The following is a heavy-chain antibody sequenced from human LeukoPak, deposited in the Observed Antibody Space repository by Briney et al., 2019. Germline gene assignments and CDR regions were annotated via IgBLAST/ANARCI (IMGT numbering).Heavy chain of an antibody. CDR3: ARASFSSGWPLDY. D-gene: IGHD6-19*01. J-gene: IGHJ4*02. Sequence: SETLSLTCAVYGGSFSGYYWSWLRQPPGKGLEWIGEINHSGSTNYNPSLKSRVTISVDTSKNQFSLKLSSVTAADTAVYYCARASFSSGWPLDYWGQGTLVTVSS. CDR1: GGSFSGYY. V-gene: IGHV4-34*01. CDR2: INHSGST.